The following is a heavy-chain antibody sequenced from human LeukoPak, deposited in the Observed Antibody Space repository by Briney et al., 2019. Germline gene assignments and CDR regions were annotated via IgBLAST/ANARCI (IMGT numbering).Heavy chain of an antibody. CDR1: GFTFNTYW. D-gene: IGHD1-7*01. CDR2: INEHGSEA. CDR3: ARDPDAGTTDY. J-gene: IGHJ4*02. Sequence: PGGPLRLSCAASGFTFNTYWMSWVRLAPGKGLEWVANINEHGSEAFYVDSVRGRFTISRDNAKNSLYLQMNSLRAEDTAVYYCARDPDAGTTDYWGQGTLVTVSS. V-gene: IGHV3-7*01.